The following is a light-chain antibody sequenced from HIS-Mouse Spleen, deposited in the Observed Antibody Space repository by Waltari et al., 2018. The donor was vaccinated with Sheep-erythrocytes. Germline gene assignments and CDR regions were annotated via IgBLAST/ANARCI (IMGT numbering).Light chain of an antibody. CDR1: QSVSSSY. CDR3: QQYGSSPT. CDR2: GAS. Sequence: EIVLTQSPGTLSLSPGERATLSCRASQSVSSSYLAWYQQKPGQAPRLLIYGASSRATCISDRFSGSGSGTDFTLTISRLEPEDFAVYYCQQYGSSPTFGQGTKLEIK. J-gene: IGKJ2*01. V-gene: IGKV3-20*01.